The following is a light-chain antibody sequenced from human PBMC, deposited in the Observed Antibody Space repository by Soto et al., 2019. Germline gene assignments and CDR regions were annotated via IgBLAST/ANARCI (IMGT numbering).Light chain of an antibody. J-gene: IGKJ2*01. CDR1: QIINNH. CDR2: AAS. V-gene: IGKV1-39*01. Sequence: DIQMTQSPSSLSAPVGDRVTITCRASQIINNHLHWYQQKPGKAPKLLIYAASSLHIGVPSGFSGSGSGTDFTLTSSSLQPEDSATYYCQQTFGMPFTFGQGTKVEIK. CDR3: QQTFGMPFT.